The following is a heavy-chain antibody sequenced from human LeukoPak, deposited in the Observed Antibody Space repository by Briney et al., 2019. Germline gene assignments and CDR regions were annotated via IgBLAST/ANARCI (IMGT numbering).Heavy chain of an antibody. V-gene: IGHV1-69*13. D-gene: IGHD3-3*01. CDR2: IIPIFGTA. J-gene: IGHJ4*02. CDR3: ARHEDFRDYPPKY. CDR1: GATFSSYA. Sequence: SVKPSCKASGATFSSYAISWVRQAPGQGLEWRGGIIPIFGTANYAQKFQGRGTITADESTSTAYMELSSLRSEDTAVYYCARHEDFRDYPPKYWGQGTLVTVSS.